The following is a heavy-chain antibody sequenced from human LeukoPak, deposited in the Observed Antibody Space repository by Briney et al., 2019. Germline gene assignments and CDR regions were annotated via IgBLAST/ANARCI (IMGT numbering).Heavy chain of an antibody. CDR1: GGSFSGYY. D-gene: IGHD3-16*02. V-gene: IGHV4-34*01. CDR3: ARAPYYVWGSYRARPYYFDY. J-gene: IGHJ4*02. CDR2: INHSGST. Sequence: SETLSLTCAVYGGSFSGYYWSWIRQPPGKGLEWIGEINHSGSTIYNPSLKSRVTISVDTSKNQFSLKLSSVTAADTAVYYCARAPYYVWGSYRARPYYFDYWGQGTLVTVSS.